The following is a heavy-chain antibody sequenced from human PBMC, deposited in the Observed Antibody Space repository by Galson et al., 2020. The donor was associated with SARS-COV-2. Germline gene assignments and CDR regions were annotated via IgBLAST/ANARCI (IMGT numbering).Heavy chain of an antibody. CDR2: IDPAGTSI. CDR3: ARGHWKLDY. J-gene: IGHJ4*02. V-gene: IGHV3-11*01. Sequence: GGSLRLSCAAFGFTFSDFYMPWIPQSPGKGLEWVSYIDPAGTSIYYADSVKGRFTISRDNAENLLYLQMNSLTAEDTAVYFCARGHWKLDYWGQGTQVTVSS. D-gene: IGHD1-1*01. CDR1: GFTFSDFY.